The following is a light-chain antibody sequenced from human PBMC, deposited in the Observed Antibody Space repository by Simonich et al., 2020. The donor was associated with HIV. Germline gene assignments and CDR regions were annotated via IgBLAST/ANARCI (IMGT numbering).Light chain of an antibody. CDR3: QQYNNWPPYT. CDR2: GAS. CDR1: QDGSSN. V-gene: IGKV3-15*01. J-gene: IGKJ2*01. Sequence: DIVMTQSPATLSVSTGERATLSCRASQDGSSNLAWYQQKPGHAPRLLIDGASTSATGIPARFWSSVSGTEFTLTISSMQSEDCAVYYCQQYNNWPPYTFGQGTKLEIK.